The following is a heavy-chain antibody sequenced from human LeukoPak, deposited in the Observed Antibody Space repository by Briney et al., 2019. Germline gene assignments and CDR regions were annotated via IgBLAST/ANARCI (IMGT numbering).Heavy chain of an antibody. Sequence: GESLKISCRGSGYSFTSYWIGWVRQMPGKGLGWMGIIYPGDSDTRYSPSFQGQVTISADKSISTAYLQWSSLKASDTAMYYCARRDSIAAAYFDYWGQGTLVTVSS. CDR2: IYPGDSDT. V-gene: IGHV5-51*01. CDR1: GYSFTSYW. CDR3: ARRDSIAAAYFDY. D-gene: IGHD6-13*01. J-gene: IGHJ4*02.